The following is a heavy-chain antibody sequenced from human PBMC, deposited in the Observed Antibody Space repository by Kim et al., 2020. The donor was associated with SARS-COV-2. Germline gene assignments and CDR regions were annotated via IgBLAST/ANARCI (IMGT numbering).Heavy chain of an antibody. CDR1: GGTFSSYA. V-gene: IGHV1-69*13. J-gene: IGHJ3*02. CDR3: ARELRYFDWLFGAFDI. D-gene: IGHD3-9*01. Sequence: SVKVSCKASGGTFSSYAISWVRQAPGQGLEWMGGIIPIFGTANYAQKFQGRVTITADESTSTAYMELSSLRSEDTAVYYCARELRYFDWLFGAFDIWGQGTMVTVSS. CDR2: IIPIFGTA.